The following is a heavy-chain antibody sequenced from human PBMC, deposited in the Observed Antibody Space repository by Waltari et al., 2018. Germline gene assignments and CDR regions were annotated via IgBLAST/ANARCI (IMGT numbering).Heavy chain of an antibody. V-gene: IGHV1-69*05. J-gene: IGHJ6*02. D-gene: IGHD1-1*01. CDR3: ARTLPPDNKSWHYYFGMDV. CDR1: GGTFANYA. CDR2: IIPSFKTS. Sequence: QVQLVQSGAEAKKPGSSVKVSCKSSGGTFANYAISWVRQAPGQGVEWMGGIIPSFKTSNNAQKFKARFPITKDEATPTAFMERSGLRFDDAAIYYCARTLPPDNKSWHYYFGMDVWGQGTTVTVSS.